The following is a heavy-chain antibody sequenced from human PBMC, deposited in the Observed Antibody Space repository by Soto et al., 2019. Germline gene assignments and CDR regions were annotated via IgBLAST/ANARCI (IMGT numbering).Heavy chain of an antibody. V-gene: IGHV4-59*01. CDR3: AGHNGKGGGGGKDV. Sequence: SETLSLTCTVSGGSISSYYWTWIRQPPGKGLEWIGYIYYSGSTNYNPSLKSRVTISVDTSKNQFSLRLSSVTAADTAVYYCAGHNGKGGGGGKDVWGQGTTVTVSS. CDR1: GGSISSYY. CDR2: IYYSGST. D-gene: IGHD1-20*01. J-gene: IGHJ6*02.